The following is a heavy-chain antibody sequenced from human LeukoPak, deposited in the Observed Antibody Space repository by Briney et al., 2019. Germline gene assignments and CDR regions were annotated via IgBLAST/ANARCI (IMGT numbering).Heavy chain of an antibody. CDR2: ISSSSSYI. CDR3: ARVVFLGSAFDI. Sequence: VSSISSSSSYIYYADSVKGRFTISRDNAKTSLYLQMNSLRAEDTAVYYCARVVFLGSAFDIWGQGTMVTVSS. D-gene: IGHD7-27*01. J-gene: IGHJ3*02. V-gene: IGHV3-21*01.